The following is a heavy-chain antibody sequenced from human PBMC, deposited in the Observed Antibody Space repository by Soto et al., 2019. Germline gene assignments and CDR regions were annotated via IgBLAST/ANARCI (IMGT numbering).Heavy chain of an antibody. V-gene: IGHV2-5*02. CDR3: AHRRSSSSTYYFDY. CDR1: GFSLSTSGVG. Sequence: QITLKESGPTLVKPTQTLTLTCTFSGFSLSTSGVGVGWIRQPPGKALEWVALIYWDDDKRYSPSLKSRLTITKATXXNQVVXTXTXXDPVXAATYYCAHRRSSSSTYYFDYWGQGTLVTVSS. J-gene: IGHJ4*02. CDR2: IYWDDDK. D-gene: IGHD6-13*01.